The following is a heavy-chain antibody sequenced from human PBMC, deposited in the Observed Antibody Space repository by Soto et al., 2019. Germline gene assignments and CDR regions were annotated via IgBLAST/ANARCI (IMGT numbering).Heavy chain of an antibody. J-gene: IGHJ6*02. CDR2: ISYDGSNK. D-gene: IGHD3-3*01. CDR3: AKDLTRFLEWVFAYGMDV. CDR1: GFTFSSYG. V-gene: IGHV3-30*18. Sequence: LRLSCAAPGFTFSSYGMHWVRQAPGKGLEWVAVISYDGSNKYYADSVKGRFTISRDNSKNTLYLQMNSLRAEDTAVYYCAKDLTRFLEWVFAYGMDVWGQGTTVTVSS.